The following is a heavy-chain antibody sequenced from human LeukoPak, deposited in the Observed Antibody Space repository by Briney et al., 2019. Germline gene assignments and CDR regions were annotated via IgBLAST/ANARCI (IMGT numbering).Heavy chain of an antibody. D-gene: IGHD1-7*01. CDR1: GYTFTSYD. Sequence: ASVKVPCKASGYTFTSYDINWVRQATGQGLEWMGWMNPNSGNTGYAQKFQGRVTMTRNTSISTAYMELRSLRSDDTAMYYCARANNWNYALGYWGQGTLVTVSS. CDR2: MNPNSGNT. J-gene: IGHJ4*02. V-gene: IGHV1-8*01. CDR3: ARANNWNYALGY.